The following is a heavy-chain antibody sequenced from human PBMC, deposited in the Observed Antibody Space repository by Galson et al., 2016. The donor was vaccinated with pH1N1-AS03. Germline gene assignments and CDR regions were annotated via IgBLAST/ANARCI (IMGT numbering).Heavy chain of an antibody. CDR3: ARRYYDSRGHPLDW. D-gene: IGHD3-22*01. Sequence: SLRLSCAASGFSLGSTYSMIWVRQAPGKGLEWVSSIGRESSPIVYADSVKGRFTTSRDNAKNSLYLQMNSLRVEDTAVYYCARRYYDSRGHPLDWWGQGALVTVSS. V-gene: IGHV3-21*04. CDR1: GFSLGSTYS. J-gene: IGHJ4*02. CDR2: IGRESSPI.